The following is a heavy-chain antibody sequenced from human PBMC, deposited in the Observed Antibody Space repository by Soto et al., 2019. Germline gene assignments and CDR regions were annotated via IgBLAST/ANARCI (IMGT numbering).Heavy chain of an antibody. V-gene: IGHV1-18*01. J-gene: IGHJ3*02. CDR3: ARPSDNLWFGELSGAFDI. D-gene: IGHD3-10*01. CDR2: ISAYNGNT. CDR1: GYTFTSYG. Sequence: ASVKVSCKASGYTFTSYGISWVRQAPGQGLEWMGWISAYNGNTNYAQKLQGRVTMTTDTSTSTAYMELRSLRSDDTAVYYCARPSDNLWFGELSGAFDIWGQGTIVTVSS.